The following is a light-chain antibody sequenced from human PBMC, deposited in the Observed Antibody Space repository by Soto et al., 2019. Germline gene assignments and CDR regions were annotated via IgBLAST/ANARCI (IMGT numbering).Light chain of an antibody. CDR2: EVS. V-gene: IGKV2D-29*02. CDR3: MQSTQLPPT. CDR1: QSLLHITGETF. Sequence: DVVMTQTPLSLSVAPGQPASISCKSSQSLLHITGETFLFWYLQKPGQSPQLLIYEVSTRVSGVPDRFSGSGSATDFTLDISRVETDDVGIYYCMQSTQLPPTFGQGTRLGIE. J-gene: IGKJ5*01.